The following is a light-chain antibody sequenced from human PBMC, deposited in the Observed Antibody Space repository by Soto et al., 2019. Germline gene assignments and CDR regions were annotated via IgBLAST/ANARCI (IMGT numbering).Light chain of an antibody. Sequence: QSVLTQPASVSGSPGQSITISCTGTSSDFGDYDYVSWYLQHPGKVPKLMIYEVSNRPSGVSNRFSGSKSGNTASLTISGLQAEDEADYYCSSYTSSSTVGVFGTGTKVTVL. V-gene: IGLV2-14*01. CDR3: SSYTSSSTVGV. J-gene: IGLJ1*01. CDR2: EVS. CDR1: SSDFGDYDY.